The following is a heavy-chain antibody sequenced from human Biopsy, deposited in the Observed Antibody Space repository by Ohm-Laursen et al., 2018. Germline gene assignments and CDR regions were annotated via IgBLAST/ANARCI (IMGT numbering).Heavy chain of an antibody. CDR1: GFTFSNYE. CDR2: ISSSNTI. V-gene: IGHV3-48*03. Sequence: SLRLSCAASGFTFSNYEMNWVRQAPGKGLVWVSYISSSNTIYYADSVKGRFTISRDNAKNSLYLQMNSLRVEDTAVYFCAGGEDYLHHWGQGTLVTVSA. CDR3: AGGEDYLHH. J-gene: IGHJ1*01.